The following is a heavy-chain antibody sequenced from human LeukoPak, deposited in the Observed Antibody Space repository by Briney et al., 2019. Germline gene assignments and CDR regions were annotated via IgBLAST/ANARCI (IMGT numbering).Heavy chain of an antibody. J-gene: IGHJ4*02. V-gene: IGHV1-69*04. CDR2: IIPILGIA. Sequence: GSSVNVSCKDSGGTFSSYSISWARQAPGQGREWMGRIIPILGIANYAQNFQGRVTITADKSTSTAYMELSSLRSEDTAVYYCAREVVEMATIRYWYFDYWGQGTLVTVSS. CDR1: GGTFSSYS. D-gene: IGHD5-24*01. CDR3: AREVVEMATIRYWYFDY.